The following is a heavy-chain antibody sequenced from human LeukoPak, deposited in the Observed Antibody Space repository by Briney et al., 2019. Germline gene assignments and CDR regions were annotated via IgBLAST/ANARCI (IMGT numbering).Heavy chain of an antibody. D-gene: IGHD1-20*01. V-gene: IGHV4-59*12. Sequence: SETLSLTCSVSGDSISNYYCNWIRQPPGKGLEWIGYVHNSGRTNHNPSLKSRVTTSVDTSKNQCSLRLSSVTAADTAVYYCARAYNYHLDLWGQGTTVTVSS. CDR3: ARAYNYHLDL. J-gene: IGHJ6*02. CDR2: VHNSGRT. CDR1: GDSISNYY.